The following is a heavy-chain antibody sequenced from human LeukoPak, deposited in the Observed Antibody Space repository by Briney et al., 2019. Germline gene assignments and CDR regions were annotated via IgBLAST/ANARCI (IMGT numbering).Heavy chain of an antibody. Sequence: ASVKVSCKVSGYTLTELSMHWVRQAPGKGLEWMGGFDPEDGETIYAQKFQGRVTMTEDTSTHTAYMELSSLRSEHTAVYYCATGGDSSGYYYGRNASDIWGQGTMVTVSS. CDR2: FDPEDGET. J-gene: IGHJ3*02. CDR1: GYTLTELS. CDR3: ATGGDSSGYYYGRNASDI. D-gene: IGHD3-22*01. V-gene: IGHV1-24*01.